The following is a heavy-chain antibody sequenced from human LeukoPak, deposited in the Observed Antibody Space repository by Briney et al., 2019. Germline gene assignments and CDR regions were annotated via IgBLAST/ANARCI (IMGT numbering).Heavy chain of an antibody. CDR1: GGSFSGYC. CDR2: INHSGST. J-gene: IGHJ4*02. CDR3: ARGRDY. V-gene: IGHV4-34*01. Sequence: SETLSLTCAVYGGSFSGYCWSWIRQPPGKGLEWIGEINHSGSTNFNPSLKSRVTISVDTSKNQFSLKLSSVTAADTAVYYCARGRDYWGQGTLVTVSS.